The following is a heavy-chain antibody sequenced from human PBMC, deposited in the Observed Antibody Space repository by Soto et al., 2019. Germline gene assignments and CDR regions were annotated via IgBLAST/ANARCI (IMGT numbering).Heavy chain of an antibody. V-gene: IGHV3-23*01. J-gene: IGHJ4*02. CDR1: GFTFSSYA. Sequence: PGGSLRLSCAASGFTFSSYAMSWVRQAPGKGLEWVSAISGSGGSTYYADSVKGRFTISRGNSKNTLYLQMNSLRAEDTAVYYCAKPNTAMVYGPRATFDYWGQGTLVTLSS. CDR3: AKPNTAMVYGPRATFDY. CDR2: ISGSGGST. D-gene: IGHD5-18*01.